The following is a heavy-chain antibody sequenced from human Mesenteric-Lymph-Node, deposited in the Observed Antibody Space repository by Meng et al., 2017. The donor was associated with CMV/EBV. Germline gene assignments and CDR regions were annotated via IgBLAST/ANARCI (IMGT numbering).Heavy chain of an antibody. J-gene: IGHJ3*02. D-gene: IGHD2-2*02. CDR2: IKQDGSEK. CDR1: GFTFSSYW. Sequence: GGSLKISCAASGFTFSSYWMSWVRQAPGKGLEWVANIKQDGSEKYYVDSVKGRFTISRDNAKNSLYLQMNSLRAEDTAVYYCARDGGYCSSTSCYIDAFDIWGQGTMVTVSS. V-gene: IGHV3-7*01. CDR3: ARDGGYCSSTSCYIDAFDI.